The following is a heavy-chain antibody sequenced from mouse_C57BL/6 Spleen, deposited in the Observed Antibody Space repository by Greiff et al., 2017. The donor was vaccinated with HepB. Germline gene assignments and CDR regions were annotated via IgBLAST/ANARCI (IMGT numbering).Heavy chain of an antibody. V-gene: IGHV1-64*01. Sequence: VQLQQSGAELMKPGASVKLSCKASGYTFTSYWMHWVKQRPGQGLEWIGMIHPNSGSTNYNEKFKSKATLTVDKSSSTAYMQLSSLTSEDSAVYYCPRTVEGYFDVWGTGTTVTVSS. CDR3: PRTVEGYFDV. D-gene: IGHD1-1*01. CDR1: GYTFTSYW. CDR2: IHPNSGST. J-gene: IGHJ1*03.